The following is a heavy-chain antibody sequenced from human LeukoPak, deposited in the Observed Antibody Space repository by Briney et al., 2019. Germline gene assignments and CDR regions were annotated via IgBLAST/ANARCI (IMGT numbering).Heavy chain of an antibody. CDR1: GSTFISYC. Sequence: PGESLKISCQGSGSTFISYCIAWVRQLPGKGLEWVGIICPGDSETRYSPSFQGQVTISADKSSSTAYLQWSSLKASDTAEYFCARRGSSWYGDFWGQGTLVTVSS. V-gene: IGHV5-51*01. CDR3: ARRGSSWYGDF. D-gene: IGHD6-13*01. CDR2: ICPGDSET. J-gene: IGHJ4*02.